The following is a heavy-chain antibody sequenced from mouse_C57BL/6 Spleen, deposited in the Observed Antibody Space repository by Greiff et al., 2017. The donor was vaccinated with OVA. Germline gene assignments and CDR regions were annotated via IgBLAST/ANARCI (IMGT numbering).Heavy chain of an antibody. CDR1: GYSFTSYY. CDR2: IYPGSGNT. Sequence: VQLQQSGPELVKPGASVKISCKASGYSFTSYYIHWVKQRPGQGLEWIGWIYPGSGNTKYIEKFKGKATLTADTSSSTAYMQLSSLTSEDSAVYYCAREGTGTESYFDYWGQGTTLTVAS. J-gene: IGHJ2*01. V-gene: IGHV1-66*01. CDR3: AREGTGTESYFDY. D-gene: IGHD4-1*01.